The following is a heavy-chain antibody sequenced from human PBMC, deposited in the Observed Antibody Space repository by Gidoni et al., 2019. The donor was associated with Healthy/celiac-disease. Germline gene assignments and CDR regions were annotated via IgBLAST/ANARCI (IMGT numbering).Heavy chain of an antibody. V-gene: IGHV3-21*01. J-gene: IGHJ6*02. CDR1: GFTFSSYS. CDR2: ISSSSSYI. Sequence: EVQLVESGGGLVKPGGSLRLSCAASGFTFSSYSMNWVRQAPGKGLEWVSSISSSSSYIYYADSVKGRFTISRDNAKNSLYLQMNSLRAEDTAVYYCARVLGTVTTFYGMDVWGQGTTVTVSS. D-gene: IGHD4-17*01. CDR3: ARVLGTVTTFYGMDV.